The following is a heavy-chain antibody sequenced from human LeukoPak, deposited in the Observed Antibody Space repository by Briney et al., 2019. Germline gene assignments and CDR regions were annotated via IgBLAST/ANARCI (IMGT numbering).Heavy chain of an antibody. D-gene: IGHD3-22*01. CDR3: ARDGRTYYDSRPSNDY. Sequence: VASVKVSCKASGYTFTSYYMHWVRQAPGQGLEWMGIINPSGGSTSYAQKFLGRVTMTRDTSTSTVYMELSSLRSEDTAVYYCARDGRTYYDSRPSNDYWGQGTLVTVSS. V-gene: IGHV1-46*01. CDR2: INPSGGST. CDR1: GYTFTSYY. J-gene: IGHJ4*02.